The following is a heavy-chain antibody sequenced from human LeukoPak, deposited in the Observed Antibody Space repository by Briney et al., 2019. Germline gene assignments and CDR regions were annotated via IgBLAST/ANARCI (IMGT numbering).Heavy chain of an antibody. J-gene: IGHJ5*02. V-gene: IGHV1-18*01. CDR2: ISAYNGNT. CDR3: ARDSSDFWPEGWFDP. D-gene: IGHD3/OR15-3a*01. Sequence: ASVKVSCKASGYTFTSYGISWVRQAPGQGLEWVGWISAYNGNTDYAQKLQDRVTMTTDTSTSTAYMELRSLRSDDTAVYYCARDSSDFWPEGWFDPWGQGTLVTVSS. CDR1: GYTFTSYG.